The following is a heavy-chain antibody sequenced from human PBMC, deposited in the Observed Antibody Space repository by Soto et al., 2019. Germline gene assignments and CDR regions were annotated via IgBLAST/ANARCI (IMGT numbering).Heavy chain of an antibody. J-gene: IGHJ4*02. V-gene: IGHV3-48*02. D-gene: IGHD6-13*01. CDR1: EFTFSSYS. CDR3: ARGSHSTSWLIDS. Sequence: EVQLVESGRGLVQPGGSLRLSCAAFEFTFSSYSMNWVRQAPGKGLEWISYTSSSSSSINYADSVKGRFTISRDNAKNSLYLQMNSLRDEDTAVYYCARGSHSTSWLIDSWGQGTLVTVSS. CDR2: TSSSSSSI.